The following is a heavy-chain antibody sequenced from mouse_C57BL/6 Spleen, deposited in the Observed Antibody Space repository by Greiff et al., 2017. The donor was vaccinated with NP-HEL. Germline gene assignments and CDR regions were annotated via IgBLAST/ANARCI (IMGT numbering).Heavy chain of an antibody. CDR1: GYAFSSSW. CDR3: ASQTAQATAGFAY. D-gene: IGHD3-2*02. CDR2: IYPGDGDT. V-gene: IGHV1-82*01. J-gene: IGHJ3*01. Sequence: QVQRQQSGPELVKPGASVKISCKASGYAFSSSWMNWVKQRPGKGLEWIGRIYPGDGDTNYNGKFKGKATLTADKSSSTAYMQLSSLTSEDSAVYFCASQTAQATAGFAYWGQGTLVTVSA.